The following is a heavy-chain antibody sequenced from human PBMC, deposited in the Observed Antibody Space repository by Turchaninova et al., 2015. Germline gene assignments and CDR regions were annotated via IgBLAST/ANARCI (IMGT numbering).Heavy chain of an antibody. Sequence: EVQLVESGGGLVKPGGSLRLSCAASGFIFSSYRMNWVRQVPGKGLEWVSSITRSRSYIYYADSVKGRFTISRDNDKNSLYLQMNSLRAEDTAVYYCARDTETGTRTFDYWGQGALVTVSS. CDR3: ARDTETGTRTFDY. CDR2: ITRSRSYI. D-gene: IGHD3-10*01. CDR1: GFIFSSYR. J-gene: IGHJ4*02. V-gene: IGHV3-21*06.